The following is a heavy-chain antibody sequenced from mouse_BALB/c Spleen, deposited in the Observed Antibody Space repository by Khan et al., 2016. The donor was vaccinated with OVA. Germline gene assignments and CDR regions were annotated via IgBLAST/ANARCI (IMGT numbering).Heavy chain of an antibody. V-gene: IGHV2-6-7*01. CDR2: IWGDGST. CDR1: GFSLTDYG. D-gene: IGHD2-4*01. CDR3: ARGTDDYALYAMDY. J-gene: IGHJ4*01. Sequence: VQLQESGPGLVAPSQSLSITCTVSGFSLTDYGVIWVRQPPGKGLEWLGMIWGDGSTDYNSALKSRLSISKDNSKSQVFLKMNSLQTDDTARYYCARGTDDYALYAMDYWGQGTSVTVSS.